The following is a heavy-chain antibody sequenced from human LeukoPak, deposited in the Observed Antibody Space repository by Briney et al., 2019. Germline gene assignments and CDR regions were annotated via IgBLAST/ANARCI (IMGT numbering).Heavy chain of an antibody. CDR3: ARSGHCSGTKCYGEGIDF. CDR2: ISGYNGDT. J-gene: IGHJ4*02. D-gene: IGHD2-2*01. CDR1: GYSFSSSG. V-gene: IGHV1-18*01. Sequence: ASVKVSCKASGYSFSSSGITWVRQAPGQGLEWMGWISGYNGDTADAQIFQGRVTMTTDTSTSTAYIELTSLRSDDTAVYFCARSGHCSGTKCYGEGIDFWGQGTLVTVSS.